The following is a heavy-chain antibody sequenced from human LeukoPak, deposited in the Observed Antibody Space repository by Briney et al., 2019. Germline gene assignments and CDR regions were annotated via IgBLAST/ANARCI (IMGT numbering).Heavy chain of an antibody. V-gene: IGHV3-66*01. CDR2: IYSGGST. J-gene: IGHJ4*02. Sequence: PGGSLRLSCAASGFTVSSNYMSWVRQAPGKGLEWVSVIYSGGSTYYADSVKGRFTISRDNSKNTLSLQMNSLRAEDTAVYYCAREKNGYNLFDYWGQGTLVTVSS. CDR1: GFTVSSNY. D-gene: IGHD5-24*01. CDR3: AREKNGYNLFDY.